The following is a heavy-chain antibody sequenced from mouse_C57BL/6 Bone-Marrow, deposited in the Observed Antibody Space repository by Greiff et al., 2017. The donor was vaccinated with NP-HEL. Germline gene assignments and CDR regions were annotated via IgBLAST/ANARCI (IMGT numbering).Heavy chain of an antibody. CDR1: GYTFTSYW. V-gene: IGHV1-52*01. CDR3: ARDFYDTPDY. CDR2: IDPSDSET. Sequence: QVQLQQPGAELVRPGSSVKLSCKASGYTFTSYWMHWVKQRPIQGLEWIGNIDPSDSETHYNQKFKDKATLTVDKSSSTAYMQLSSLTSEDSAVYYGARDFYDTPDYWGQGTTLTVSS. J-gene: IGHJ2*01. D-gene: IGHD2-3*01.